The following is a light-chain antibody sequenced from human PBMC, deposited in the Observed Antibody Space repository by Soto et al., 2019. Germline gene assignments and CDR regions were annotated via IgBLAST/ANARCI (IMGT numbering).Light chain of an antibody. CDR3: QQYDNSPIT. CDR1: QSVRSS. V-gene: IGKV3-20*01. J-gene: IGKJ5*01. Sequence: EIVMTQSPATLSVSLGERATLSCRASQSVRSSLAWYQQKPGQAPRLLIYGASSRATGIPDRFSGTGSETDFTLTISRLEPEDFAVYYCQQYDNSPITFGQGTRLEIK. CDR2: GAS.